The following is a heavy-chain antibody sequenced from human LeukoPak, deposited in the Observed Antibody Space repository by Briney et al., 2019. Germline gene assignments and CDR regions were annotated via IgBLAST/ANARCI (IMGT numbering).Heavy chain of an antibody. V-gene: IGHV1-8*03. CDR1: GYTFTTYD. CDR3: AREDYYDSGSNDY. J-gene: IGHJ4*02. CDR2: MNPNSGNT. Sequence: ASVKVSCKASGYTFTTYDITWVRQATGQGLEWMGWMNPNSGNTAYAQKFQSRVTITRNTSISTAYMELSSLRSEDTAVYYCAREDYYDSGSNDYWGQGTLVTVSS. D-gene: IGHD3-22*01.